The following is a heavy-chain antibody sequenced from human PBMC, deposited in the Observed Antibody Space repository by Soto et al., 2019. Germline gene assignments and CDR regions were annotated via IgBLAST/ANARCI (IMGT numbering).Heavy chain of an antibody. CDR2: IYPGDSDT. Sequence: GASLKISCKGSGYTFTNYWIGWVRQMPGKGPEWMGIIYPGDSDTKYNPSFQGQVTISADKSITTTYLQWSSLKASDTAIYYCAASIFYYGMDAWGQGTTVTVSS. V-gene: IGHV5-51*01. CDR1: GYTFTNYW. CDR3: AASIFYYGMDA. J-gene: IGHJ6*02.